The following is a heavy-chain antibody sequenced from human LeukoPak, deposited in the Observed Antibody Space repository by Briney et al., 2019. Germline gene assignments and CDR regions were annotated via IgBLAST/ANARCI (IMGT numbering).Heavy chain of an antibody. J-gene: IGHJ5*02. CDR3: AKSGSSRFDP. CDR1: GFTFSSSA. D-gene: IGHD6-6*01. V-gene: IGHV3-23*01. Sequence: PGGSLRLSCAASGFTFSSSAMSWVRQAPGKGLEWVSAISGSGDSTYAVSVKGRFTIFRDYSKNTLYLQMNSLRAEDTAIYYCAKSGSSRFDPWGQGTLVTVSS. CDR2: ISGSGDST.